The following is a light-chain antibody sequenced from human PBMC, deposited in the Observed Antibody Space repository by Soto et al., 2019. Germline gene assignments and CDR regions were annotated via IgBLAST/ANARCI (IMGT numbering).Light chain of an antibody. CDR1: SSDVASYIL. J-gene: IGLJ3*02. CDR2: EVS. V-gene: IGLV2-23*02. CDR3: CSYAGPRTWV. Sequence: QSALTQPASVSGSPGQSITISRTGTSSDVASYILVSWYQHHPGKAPKLMIYEVSKRPSGVSNRFSGSKSGNTASLTISGLQAEDEADYYCCSYAGPRTWVFGGGTKLTVL.